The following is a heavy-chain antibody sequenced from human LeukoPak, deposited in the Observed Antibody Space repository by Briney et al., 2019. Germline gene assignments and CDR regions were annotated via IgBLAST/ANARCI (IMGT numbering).Heavy chain of an antibody. CDR3: ARLDCLSDECYNY. J-gene: IGHJ4*02. CDR1: GNSITSDF. Sequence: SETLSLTCIVPGNSITSDFWSWIRQSPGKGLEWIGYINYSGRSEYDPSLKSRVTISVDRSRKRVSLKMRSVTAADTAVYYCARLDCLSDECYNYWAVGALVTVSS. D-gene: IGHD2-21*01. CDR2: INYSGRS. V-gene: IGHV4-59*08.